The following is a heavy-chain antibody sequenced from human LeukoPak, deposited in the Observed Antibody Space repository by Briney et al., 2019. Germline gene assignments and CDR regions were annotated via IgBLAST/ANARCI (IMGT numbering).Heavy chain of an antibody. Sequence: GGPLRLSCAASGFTFSSYSMNWVRQAPGKGLEWVSSISSSSSYIYYADSVKGRFTISRDNAKNSLYLQMNSLRAEDTAVYYCARDLDCSGGSCYRGSSDYYYYGMDVWGQGTTVTVSS. CDR1: GFTFSSYS. CDR2: ISSSSSYI. D-gene: IGHD2-15*01. CDR3: ARDLDCSGGSCYRGSSDYYYYGMDV. V-gene: IGHV3-21*01. J-gene: IGHJ6*02.